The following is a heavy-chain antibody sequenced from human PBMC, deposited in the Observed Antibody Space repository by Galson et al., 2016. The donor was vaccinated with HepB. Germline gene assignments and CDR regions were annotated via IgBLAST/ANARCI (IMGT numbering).Heavy chain of an antibody. CDR3: ARGFCSSSSCSNFDL. V-gene: IGHV3-11*06. CDR2: ISSTNTYI. D-gene: IGHD2-2*01. CDR1: GFTFIHYY. Sequence: SLRLSCAASGFTFIHYYMTWIRQAPGRGLEWISLISSTNTYIRYSESLNGRFTISRDNAHNSVSLQVDNLGVDDTAIYYCARGFCSSSSCSNFDLWGQGTRVTVSS. J-gene: IGHJ4*02.